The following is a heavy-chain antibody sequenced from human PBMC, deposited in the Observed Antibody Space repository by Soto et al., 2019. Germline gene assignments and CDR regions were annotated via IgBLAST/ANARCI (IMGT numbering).Heavy chain of an antibody. CDR1: GFTFSDYY. V-gene: IGHV3-11*06. D-gene: IGHD3-3*01. CDR2: ISSSSSYT. Sequence: GSLRLSCAASGFTFSDYYMSWIRQAPGKGLEWVSYISSSSSYTNYADSVKGRFTISRDNAKNSLYLQMNSLRAEDTAVYYCARGRSRDFWSGYYPGNWFDPWGQGTLVTVS. CDR3: ARGRSRDFWSGYYPGNWFDP. J-gene: IGHJ5*02.